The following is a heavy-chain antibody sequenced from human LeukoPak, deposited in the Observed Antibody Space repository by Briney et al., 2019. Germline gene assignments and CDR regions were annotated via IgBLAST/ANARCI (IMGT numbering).Heavy chain of an antibody. V-gene: IGHV1-18*01. CDR3: ARTPYYYGSSGYYGYWFDY. J-gene: IGHJ4*02. CDR2: ISAYNGNT. D-gene: IGHD3-22*01. CDR1: GYTFTSYG. Sequence: ASVKVSCKASGYTFTSYGISWVRQAPGQGLEWMGWISAYNGNTNYAQKLQGRVTMTTDTSTSTAYMELRSLRSDDTAVYYCARTPYYYGSSGYYGYWFDYWGQGTLVTVSS.